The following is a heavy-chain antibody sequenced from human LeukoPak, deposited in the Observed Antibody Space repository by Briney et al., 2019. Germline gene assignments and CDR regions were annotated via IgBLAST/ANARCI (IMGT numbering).Heavy chain of an antibody. CDR2: INWNGGST. D-gene: IGHD3-3*01. CDR3: ARDGWGRYDFWSGYLY. V-gene: IGHV3-20*04. Sequence: GGSLRLSCAASGFTFDDYGMSWVRQAPGKGLEWVSGINWNGGSTGYADSVKGRFTISRDNAKNSLYLQMNSLRAEDTALYYCARDGWGRYDFWSGYLYWGQGTLVTVSP. CDR1: GFTFDDYG. J-gene: IGHJ4*02.